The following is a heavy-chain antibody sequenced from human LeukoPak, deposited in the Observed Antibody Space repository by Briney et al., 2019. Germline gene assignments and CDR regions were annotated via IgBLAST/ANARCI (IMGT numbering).Heavy chain of an antibody. CDR1: GYTFTDYY. CDR2: IKSNSGGT. J-gene: IGHJ3*02. D-gene: IGHD6-19*01. V-gene: IGHV1-2*06. Sequence: ASVKVSCKASGYTFTDYYMHWVRQAPGQGLEWMGRIKSNSGGTNYEQKFQGRVTMTRDTSISTAYMGLSRLRSDDTAVYYCARARGIVVAGRSYDVFDMWGQGTMVTVSS. CDR3: ARARGIVVAGRSYDVFDM.